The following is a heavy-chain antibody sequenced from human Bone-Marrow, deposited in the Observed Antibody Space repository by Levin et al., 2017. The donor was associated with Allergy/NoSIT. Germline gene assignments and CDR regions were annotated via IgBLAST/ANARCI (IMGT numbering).Heavy chain of an antibody. V-gene: IGHV3-48*02. CDR3: ATDPRGDYGGY. CDR1: GFTFSSNN. D-gene: IGHD4-17*01. J-gene: IGHJ4*02. Sequence: SCVVSGFTFSSNNMIWVRQAPGKGLEWLSYISSSSGSIYYADSVKGRFTISRDNAKNSLYLQMNSLRYEDTAIYYCATDPRGDYGGYWGQGTLVTVSS. CDR2: ISSSSGSI.